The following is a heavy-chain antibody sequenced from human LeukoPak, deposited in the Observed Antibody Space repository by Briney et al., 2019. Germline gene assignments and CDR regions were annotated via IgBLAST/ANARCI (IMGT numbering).Heavy chain of an antibody. J-gene: IGHJ2*01. D-gene: IGHD4-23*01. Sequence: GASVKVSCKASGYTFTGYYIHWVRQAPGQGLEWMGWIDPKSGDTNYAQKFQGRVTMTRDTSVSTAYMELSRLRSDDTAVYYCAKNNYNGNSNLYFDLWGRGTLVTVSS. CDR3: AKNNYNGNSNLYFDL. V-gene: IGHV1-2*02. CDR2: IDPKSGDT. CDR1: GYTFTGYY.